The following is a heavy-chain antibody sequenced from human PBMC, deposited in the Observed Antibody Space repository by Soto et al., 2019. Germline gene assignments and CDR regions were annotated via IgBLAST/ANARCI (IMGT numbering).Heavy chain of an antibody. Sequence: ASVKVSWKASGYTFTSYYMHWVRQAPGQGLEWMGIINPSGGSTSYAQKFQGRVTMTRDTSTSTVYMELSSLRSEDTAVYYCARGRITMIVVVTGAPFDYWGQGTLVTVSS. D-gene: IGHD3-22*01. CDR3: ARGRITMIVVVTGAPFDY. CDR2: INPSGGST. V-gene: IGHV1-46*03. CDR1: GYTFTSYY. J-gene: IGHJ4*02.